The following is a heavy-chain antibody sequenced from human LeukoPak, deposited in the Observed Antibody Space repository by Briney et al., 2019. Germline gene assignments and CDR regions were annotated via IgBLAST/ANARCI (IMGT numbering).Heavy chain of an antibody. CDR3: AKIYSTGWSSFLDY. Sequence: PGGSLRLSCAASGFTFSSYAMSWVRQAPGKGLEWVSAISGSGGSTYYADSVKGRSIISRENSKHTLYLQMNSLRAEDTAVYYCAKIYSTGWSSFLDYWGQGTLVTVSS. D-gene: IGHD6-19*01. CDR1: GFTFSSYA. J-gene: IGHJ4*02. V-gene: IGHV3-23*01. CDR2: ISGSGGST.